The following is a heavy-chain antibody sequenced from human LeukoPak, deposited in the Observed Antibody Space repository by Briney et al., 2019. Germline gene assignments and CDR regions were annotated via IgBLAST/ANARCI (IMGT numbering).Heavy chain of an antibody. D-gene: IGHD2-8*02. CDR1: GFTFRSYW. CDR2: INSDGSTT. J-gene: IGHJ4*02. V-gene: IGHV3-74*01. Sequence: GGSLRLSCAASGFTFRSYWMHWVRQVPGKGLVWVSRINSDGSTTSHADSVKGRFTISRDNAKNTLYLQMNSLRAEDTAVYYCARSTGGIFDYWGQGTLVTVSS. CDR3: ARSTGGIFDY.